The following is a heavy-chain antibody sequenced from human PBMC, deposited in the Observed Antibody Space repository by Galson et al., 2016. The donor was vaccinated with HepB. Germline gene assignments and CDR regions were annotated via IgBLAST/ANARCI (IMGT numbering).Heavy chain of an antibody. CDR2: TFYKSKWYN. J-gene: IGHJ4*02. CDR1: GDSVSSNSAV. Sequence: CAISGDSVSSNSAVWNWIRQSPSRGLEWLGRTFYKSKWYNDYAVSVKSRITVNAVTSKNQFSLHLNSVTPDDTAVYYCTRGFEYSSGWYYFDHWGQGTLVTVSS. D-gene: IGHD6-19*01. CDR3: TRGFEYSSGWYYFDH. V-gene: IGHV6-1*01.